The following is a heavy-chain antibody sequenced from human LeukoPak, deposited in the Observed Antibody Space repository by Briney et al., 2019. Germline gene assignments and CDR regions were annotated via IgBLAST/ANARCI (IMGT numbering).Heavy chain of an antibody. J-gene: IGHJ4*02. V-gene: IGHV4-34*01. D-gene: IGHD3-22*01. CDR2: INHSGST. CDR3: AVGEDSSGSGGLDY. CDR1: GGSFSGYY. Sequence: PSETLSLTCAVYGGSFSGYYWSWIRQPPVKGLEWIGEINHSGSTNYNPSLKSRVTISVDTSKNQFSLKLSSVTAADTAVYYCAVGEDSSGSGGLDYWGQGTLVTVSS.